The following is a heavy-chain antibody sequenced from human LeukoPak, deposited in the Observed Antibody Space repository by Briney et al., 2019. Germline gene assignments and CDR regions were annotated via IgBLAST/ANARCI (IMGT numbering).Heavy chain of an antibody. J-gene: IGHJ4*02. CDR3: ARDPYYYDSSGYYYAY. CDR1: GGSISSGSYY. D-gene: IGHD3-22*01. Sequence: SETLSLTCTVSGGSISSGSYYWSWIRQPAGKGLEWIGRIYTSGSTNYNPSLKSRVTISVDTSKNQFSLKLSSVTAADTAVYYCARDPYYYDSSGYYYAYWGQGTLVTVSS. V-gene: IGHV4-61*02. CDR2: IYTSGST.